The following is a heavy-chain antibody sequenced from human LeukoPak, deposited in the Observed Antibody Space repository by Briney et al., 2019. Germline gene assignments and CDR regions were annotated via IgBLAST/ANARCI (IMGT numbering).Heavy chain of an antibody. J-gene: IGHJ4*02. CDR3: AKGSPFGSGSYDY. Sequence: GGSLRLSCAASGFTFSNYAMSWVRQAPGKGLEWVSSISGSGGSTYYADSVKGRFTISRDNSKNTLHLQMNSLRAGDTAVYYCAKGSPFGSGSYDYWGQGGLVTVPS. V-gene: IGHV3-23*01. CDR1: GFTFSNYA. CDR2: ISGSGGST. D-gene: IGHD3-10*01.